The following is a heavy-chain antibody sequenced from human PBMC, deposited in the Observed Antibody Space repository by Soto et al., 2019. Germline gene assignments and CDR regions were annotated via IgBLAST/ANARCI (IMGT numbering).Heavy chain of an antibody. V-gene: IGHV1-18*01. D-gene: IGHD2-21*01. CDR3: ARGGCDGYHDS. CDR1: GYTFTSYG. J-gene: IGHJ4*02. Sequence: QVQLVQSGAEVKKPGASVKVSCKASGYTFTSYGISWVRQAPGQGLEWMGGISAYKGNTNYAQKLQARVTMTTDTSRGKADMELKSRRSDDTAVSYCARGGCDGYHDSWGQGTLVTVSS. CDR2: ISAYKGNT.